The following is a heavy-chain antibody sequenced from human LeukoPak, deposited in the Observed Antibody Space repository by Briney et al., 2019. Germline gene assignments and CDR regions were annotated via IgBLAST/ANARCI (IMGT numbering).Heavy chain of an antibody. V-gene: IGHV3-11*05. CDR2: ISSSSSFT. J-gene: IGHJ4*02. CDR1: GFTFSDYY. Sequence: GGSLSLSCAVSGFTFSDYYMSWIRQAPGKGLEWVSYISSSSSFTNHADSVKGRFTISRDNAKNSLYLHMNSLRAEDTAVYYCARDGMSDYGYFDYWGQGTRETVSS. CDR3: ARDGMSDYGYFDY. D-gene: IGHD4-17*01.